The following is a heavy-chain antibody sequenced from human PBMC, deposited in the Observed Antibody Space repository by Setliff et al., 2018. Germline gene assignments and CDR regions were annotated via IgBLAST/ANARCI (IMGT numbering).Heavy chain of an antibody. Sequence: ASVKVSCKASGYTFTSYDINWVRQATGQGLEWMGWMNPNSGNTGYAQKFQGRVTMTRNTSISTADMELSSLRSEDTAVYYCARGRERDYNFWSGYYTYYYYGMDVWGQGTTVTVSS. D-gene: IGHD3-3*01. CDR2: MNPNSGNT. J-gene: IGHJ6*02. CDR1: GYTFTSYD. CDR3: ARGRERDYNFWSGYYTYYYYGMDV. V-gene: IGHV1-8*02.